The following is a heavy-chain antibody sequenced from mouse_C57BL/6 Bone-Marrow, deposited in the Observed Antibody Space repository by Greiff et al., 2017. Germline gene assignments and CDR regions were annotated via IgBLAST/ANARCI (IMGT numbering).Heavy chain of an antibody. CDR3: ATDYGYDAWFAY. Sequence: QVQLQQPGAELVKPGASVKVSCKASGYTFTSYWMHWVKQRPGQGLEWIGRIHPSDSDTNYNQKFKGKATLTVDKSSSTAYMQLSSLTSEDSAVYDCATDYGYDAWFAYWGQGTRVTVSA. CDR1: GYTFTSYW. D-gene: IGHD2-2*01. CDR2: IHPSDSDT. V-gene: IGHV1-74*01. J-gene: IGHJ3*01.